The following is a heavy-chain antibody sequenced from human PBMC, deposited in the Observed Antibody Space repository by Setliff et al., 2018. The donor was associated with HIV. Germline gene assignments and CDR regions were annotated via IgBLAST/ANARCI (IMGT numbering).Heavy chain of an antibody. Sequence: GGSLRLSCAASGFTVSRNYMSWVRQAPGKGLEWVSVIYSDGSSTYYADSVKGRFTISRDNSKNSLYLQMNSLRAEDTAVYYCAREESSSSWGYHHYYMDVWGKGTTVTVSS. J-gene: IGHJ6*03. CDR2: IYSDGSST. CDR1: GFTVSRNY. D-gene: IGHD3-16*01. V-gene: IGHV3-53*01. CDR3: AREESSSSWGYHHYYMDV.